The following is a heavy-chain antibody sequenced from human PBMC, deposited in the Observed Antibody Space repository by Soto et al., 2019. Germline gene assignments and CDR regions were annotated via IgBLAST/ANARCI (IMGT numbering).Heavy chain of an antibody. V-gene: IGHV4-59*01. J-gene: IGHJ4*02. CDR2: IYYSGST. D-gene: IGHD2-8*01. CDR1: GCSISSYY. Sequence: SETLSLTCTVSGCSISSYYWSWIRQPPGKGLEWIGYIYYSGSTNYNPSLKSRVTISVDTSKNQFSLKLSSVTAADTAVYYCARVYGYYFDYWGQGTLVTVSS. CDR3: ARVYGYYFDY.